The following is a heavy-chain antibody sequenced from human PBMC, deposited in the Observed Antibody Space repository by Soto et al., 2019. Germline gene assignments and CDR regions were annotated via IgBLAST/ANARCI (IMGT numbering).Heavy chain of an antibody. CDR1: GGSISSGGYF. V-gene: IGHV4-31*03. J-gene: IGHJ3*02. CDR2: IYYSGST. Sequence: TLSLTCTVSGGSISSGGYFWSWIRQHPGKGLEWIGYIYYSGSTYHNPSLKSRITISVNTSKNQFSLKLSSVTAADTAVYYCARWPTTSRGAFDIWGQGTVVTVSS. CDR3: ARWPTTSRGAFDI. D-gene: IGHD1-7*01.